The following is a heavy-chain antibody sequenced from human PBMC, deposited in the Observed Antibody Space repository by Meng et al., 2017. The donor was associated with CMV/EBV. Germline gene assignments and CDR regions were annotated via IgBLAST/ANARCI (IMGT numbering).Heavy chain of an antibody. V-gene: IGHV3-48*04. CDR3: ARDSRLWSNYYYYGMDV. D-gene: IGHD4/OR15-4a*01. CDR2: ISSSSSTI. CDR1: GFTFSSYS. Sequence: GGSLRLSCAASGFTFSSYSMNWVRQAPGKGLEWVSYISSSSSTIYYADSVKGRFTISRDNAKNSLYLQMNSLRAEDTAVYYCARDSRLWSNYYYYGMDVLGQGTTVTVSS. J-gene: IGHJ6*02.